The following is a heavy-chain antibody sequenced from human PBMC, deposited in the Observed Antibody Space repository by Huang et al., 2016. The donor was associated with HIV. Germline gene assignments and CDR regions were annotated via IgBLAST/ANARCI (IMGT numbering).Heavy chain of an antibody. V-gene: IGHV3-30*18. J-gene: IGHJ4*02. CDR1: GFMFSTFG. CDR2: ISNDGSRK. Sequence: QVHLEESGGGVVQPGRPLSLSCTASGFMFSTFGIDWVRQAPGKRLEWVAGISNDGSRKYYVDSVKGRFTISRDNSKNIVYLQMNSLRPEDTAVYYCAKPSGDYEFFDFWGQGTVVTVSS. CDR3: AKPSGDYEFFDF. D-gene: IGHD4-17*01.